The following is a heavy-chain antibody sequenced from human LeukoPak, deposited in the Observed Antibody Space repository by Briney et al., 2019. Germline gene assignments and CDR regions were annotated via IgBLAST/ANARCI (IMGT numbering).Heavy chain of an antibody. Sequence: PSETLSLTCTVSGGSISSYYWSWIRQPPGKGLEWSGYIYYSGSTNYNPSLKSRVTISVDTSKNQFSLKLSSVTAADTAVYYCARGASHLSPWGQGTLVTVSS. V-gene: IGHV4-59*01. D-gene: IGHD2-2*01. CDR3: ARGASHLSP. J-gene: IGHJ5*02. CDR2: IYYSGST. CDR1: GGSISSYY.